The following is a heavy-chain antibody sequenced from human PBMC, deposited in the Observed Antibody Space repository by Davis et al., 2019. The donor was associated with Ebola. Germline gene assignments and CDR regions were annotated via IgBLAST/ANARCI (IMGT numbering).Heavy chain of an antibody. CDR1: GGTFSSYA. CDR3: AMGMVQGVIVYYYYGMDV. J-gene: IGHJ6*02. D-gene: IGHD3-10*01. V-gene: IGHV1-69*13. Sequence: SVKVSCKASGGTFSSYAISWVRQAPGQGLEWMGGIIPIFGTANYAQKFQGRVTITADESTSTAYMELSSLRSEDTAVYYCAMGMVQGVIVYYYYGMDVWGQGTTVTVSS. CDR2: IIPIFGTA.